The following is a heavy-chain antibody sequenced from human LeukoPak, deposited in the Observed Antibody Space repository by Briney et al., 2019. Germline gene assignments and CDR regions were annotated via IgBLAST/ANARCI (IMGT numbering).Heavy chain of an antibody. Sequence: SETLSLTCTVSGVSVSNYYWSWIRQSPGKGLGWIGYISHSGSVNYNPSLKSRVTMSVDTSKNQFSLKLSSVTAADTAVYYCARVKGREGSTVIIDYWGQGTLVTVSS. CDR2: ISHSGSV. V-gene: IGHV4-59*02. D-gene: IGHD3-10*01. J-gene: IGHJ4*02. CDR3: ARVKGREGSTVIIDY. CDR1: GVSVSNYY.